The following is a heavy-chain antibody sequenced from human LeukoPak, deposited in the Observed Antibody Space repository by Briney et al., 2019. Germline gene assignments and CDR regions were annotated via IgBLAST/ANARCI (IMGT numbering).Heavy chain of an antibody. CDR3: ARESYCSSTSCYIFVFDY. J-gene: IGHJ4*02. D-gene: IGHD2-2*02. CDR2: IYTSGST. V-gene: IGHV4-4*07. Sequence: PSETLSLTCTVSGGSISSYYWSCIRQPAGKGLEWIGRIYTSGSTNYNPSLKSRVTMSVDTSKNQFSLKLSSVTAADTAVYYCARESYCSSTSCYIFVFDYWGQGTLVTVSS. CDR1: GGSISSYY.